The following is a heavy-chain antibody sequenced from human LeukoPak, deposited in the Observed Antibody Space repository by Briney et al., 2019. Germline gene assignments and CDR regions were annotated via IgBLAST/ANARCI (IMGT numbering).Heavy chain of an antibody. D-gene: IGHD3-10*01. CDR2: INHSGST. Sequence: SETLSLTCTVSGGSISSGDYYWSWIRQPPGKGLEWIGEINHSGSTNYNPSLKSRVTISVDTSKNQFSLKLSSVTAADTAVYYCARGQYGSGSWGQGTLVTVSS. J-gene: IGHJ4*02. CDR1: GGSISSGDYY. V-gene: IGHV4-39*07. CDR3: ARGQYGSGS.